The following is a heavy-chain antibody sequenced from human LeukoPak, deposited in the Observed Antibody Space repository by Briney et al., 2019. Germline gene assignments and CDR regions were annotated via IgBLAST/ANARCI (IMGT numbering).Heavy chain of an antibody. CDR1: GYTFTSYA. V-gene: IGHV1-3*03. Sequence: ASVKVSCKASGYTFTSYAMHWVRQAPGQRLEWMGWINAGNGNTKYSQEFQGRVTITRDTSASTAYMELSSRRSEDMAVYYCARGRGGGLAAAGIGDWFDPWGQGTLVTVSS. CDR2: INAGNGNT. D-gene: IGHD6-13*01. J-gene: IGHJ5*02. CDR3: ARGRGGGLAAAGIGDWFDP.